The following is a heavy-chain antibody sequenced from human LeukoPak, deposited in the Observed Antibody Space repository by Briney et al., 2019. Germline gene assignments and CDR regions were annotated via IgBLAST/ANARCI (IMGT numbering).Heavy chain of an antibody. CDR1: GFTFINYG. CDR3: AARRLTVTTEIDY. J-gene: IGHJ4*02. V-gene: IGHV3-30*04. D-gene: IGHD4-17*01. Sequence: GGSLRLSCAASGFTFINYGLHWVRQAPGKGLQWVAVISFDGSYKDYADSVKGRFTISRDNSKNTLYLQMTSLTTEDTAVYYCAARRLTVTTEIDYWGQGTLVTVSS. CDR2: ISFDGSYK.